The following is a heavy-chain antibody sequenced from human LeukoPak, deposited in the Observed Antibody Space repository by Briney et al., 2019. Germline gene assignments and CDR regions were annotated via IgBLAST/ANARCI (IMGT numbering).Heavy chain of an antibody. CDR3: ATEGGWQPTDYGDNVY. CDR1: GYTFTNYG. Sequence: ASVKVSCKASGYTFTNYGITWVRQAPGQGLEWMGWISPYKGDRNYAQSLQGRVTMTTDTSTSTAYMEVRSLRSDDTAVYYCATEGGWQPTDYGDNVYWGQGTLVTVSP. V-gene: IGHV1-18*01. CDR2: ISPYKGDR. J-gene: IGHJ4*02. D-gene: IGHD4-17*01.